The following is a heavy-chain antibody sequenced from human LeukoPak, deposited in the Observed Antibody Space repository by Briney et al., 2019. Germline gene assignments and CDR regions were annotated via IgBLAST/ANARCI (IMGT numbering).Heavy chain of an antibody. D-gene: IGHD3-10*02. V-gene: IGHV3-23*01. Sequence: GGSLRLSCAASGFTFSSNAMSWVRQAPRKGLEWVSAIDGSGGSTYYADSVKGRFTISGDNAKNSLYLQMNSLRAEDTAVYYCAELGITMIGGVWGKGTTVTISS. CDR3: AELGITMIGGV. CDR2: IDGSGGST. J-gene: IGHJ6*04. CDR1: GFTFSSNA.